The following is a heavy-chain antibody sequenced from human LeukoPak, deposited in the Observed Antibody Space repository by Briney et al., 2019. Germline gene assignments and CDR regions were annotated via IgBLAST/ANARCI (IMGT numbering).Heavy chain of an antibody. D-gene: IGHD6-25*01. V-gene: IGHV3-21*01. Sequence: PGGSLRLSCAASGFTFSSYSMNWVRQAPGKGLEWVSSISSSSSYIYYAGSVKGRFTISRDNAKNSLYLQMNSLRAEDTAVYYCARAASGSFDYWRRGTLVTVSS. CDR1: GFTFSSYS. J-gene: IGHJ4*02. CDR3: ARAASGSFDY. CDR2: ISSSSSYI.